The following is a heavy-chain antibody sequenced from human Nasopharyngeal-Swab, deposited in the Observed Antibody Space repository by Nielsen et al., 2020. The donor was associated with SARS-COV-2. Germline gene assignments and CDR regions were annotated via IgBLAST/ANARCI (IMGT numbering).Heavy chain of an antibody. CDR3: AKDKEALRGVGSYDY. J-gene: IGHJ4*02. CDR2: ISGSGGGT. V-gene: IGHV3-23*01. Sequence: GESLKISCVGSGFTLRNYDMGWVRQTPGKGLEWASHISGSGGGTYYTDSVKGRFTISRDNSKNTLHLHMSSLRAEDTAVYYCAKDKEALRGVGSYDYWGQGTLVTVSS. D-gene: IGHD3-10*01. CDR1: GFTLRNYD.